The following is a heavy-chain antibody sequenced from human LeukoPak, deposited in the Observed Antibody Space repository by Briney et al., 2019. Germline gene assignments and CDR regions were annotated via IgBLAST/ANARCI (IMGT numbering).Heavy chain of an antibody. D-gene: IGHD6-13*01. V-gene: IGHV3-11*03. CDR3: AAGTAADF. Sequence: GGSLRLSCVVSGIPFSDYYMNWIRQAPGKELKWISYISSSSSYTDYADSVKGRFTISRDNAKCALYLQMNSLRLEDTAVYYCAAGTAADFWGQGTLVTVSS. J-gene: IGHJ4*02. CDR1: GIPFSDYY. CDR2: ISSSSSYT.